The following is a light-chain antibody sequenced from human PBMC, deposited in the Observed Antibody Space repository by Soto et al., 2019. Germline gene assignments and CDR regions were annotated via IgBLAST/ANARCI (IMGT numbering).Light chain of an antibody. J-gene: IGLJ2*01. Sequence: QSVLTQPPSASASLGASVTLTCTLSSGYSNYKVDWYQQRPGKGPRFVMRVGTGGIVGSKGDGIPDRFSVLGSGLNRYLTIKNIQEEDEGVSHCGADHGSGSHFVSVVFGGGTKLTVL. CDR3: GADHGSGSHFVSVV. CDR1: SGYSNYK. V-gene: IGLV9-49*01. CDR2: VGTGGIVG.